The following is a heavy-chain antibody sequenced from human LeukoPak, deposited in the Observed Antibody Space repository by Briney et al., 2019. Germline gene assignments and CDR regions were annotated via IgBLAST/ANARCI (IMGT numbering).Heavy chain of an antibody. CDR2: INQDVSEK. CDR1: AFSFSSYS. J-gene: IGHJ1*01. V-gene: IGHV3-7*01. D-gene: IGHD6-19*01. Sequence: GGSLRLSCAASAFSFSSYSMSWVRQPPGKGLEWVANINQDVSEKYYVDSVKGRFTISRDNAKNSLYLHMNSLRAEDTAVYYCARESLYSSGREVYFQHWGQGTLVTVSS. CDR3: ARESLYSSGREVYFQH.